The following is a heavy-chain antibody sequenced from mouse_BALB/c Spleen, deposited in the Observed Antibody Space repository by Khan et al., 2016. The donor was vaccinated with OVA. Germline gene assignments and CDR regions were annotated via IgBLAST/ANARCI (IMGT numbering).Heavy chain of an antibody. CDR3: ARGDGNTLYRYFDV. Sequence: QVQLKQSGAELVRPGASVKLSCKASGYTFTSYWMNWVKQRPGQGLEWIGMIDPSDSETHYNQMFKDKATLTVDKSYSTAYMQLNSLTSQDSAVYCCARGDGNTLYRYFDVWGAGTTVTVSS. CDR1: GYTFTSYW. J-gene: IGHJ1*01. V-gene: IGHV1-61*01. CDR2: IDPSDSET. D-gene: IGHD2-1*01.